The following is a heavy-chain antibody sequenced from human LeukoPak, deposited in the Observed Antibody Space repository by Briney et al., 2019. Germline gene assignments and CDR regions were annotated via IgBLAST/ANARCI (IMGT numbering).Heavy chain of an antibody. CDR2: IYDSGST. V-gene: IGHV4-39*07. Sequence: SETLSLTCTVSGGSIRSSYYYWGWIRQPPGKGLEWIGSIYDSGSTYYNPSLKSRVTISVDTSKNQFSLKLSSVTAADTAVYYCARGSAAYDSSGSNFDYWGQGTLVTVSS. J-gene: IGHJ4*02. CDR3: ARGSAAYDSSGSNFDY. D-gene: IGHD3-22*01. CDR1: GGSIRSSYYY.